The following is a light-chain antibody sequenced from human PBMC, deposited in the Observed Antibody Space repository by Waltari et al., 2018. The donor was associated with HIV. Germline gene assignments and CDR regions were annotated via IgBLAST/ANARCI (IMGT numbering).Light chain of an antibody. CDR1: QSVNSN. V-gene: IGKV3-15*01. CDR2: GTS. CDR3: HHYNNWRET. J-gene: IGKJ1*01. Sequence: EIPMTQSPATLSVSPGERATLSCRASQSVNSNLAWYQQKPDQTTRLLIYGTSTRATDIPARFSGSGSGTEFTLTSSSLQSEDFAVYYCHHYNNWRETFGQGTKVEIK.